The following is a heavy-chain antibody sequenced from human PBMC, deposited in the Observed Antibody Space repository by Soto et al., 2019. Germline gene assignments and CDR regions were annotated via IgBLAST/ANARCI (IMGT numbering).Heavy chain of an antibody. Sequence: PSETLSLTCAVYGGSFSVYYWSWIRQPPGKGLEWIGEINHSGSTNYNPSLKSRVTISVDTSKNQFSLKLSSVTAADTAVYYCARGDRSSRYFDYWGQGTLVTV. CDR2: INHSGST. V-gene: IGHV4-34*01. J-gene: IGHJ4*02. D-gene: IGHD6-19*01. CDR1: GGSFSVYY. CDR3: ARGDRSSRYFDY.